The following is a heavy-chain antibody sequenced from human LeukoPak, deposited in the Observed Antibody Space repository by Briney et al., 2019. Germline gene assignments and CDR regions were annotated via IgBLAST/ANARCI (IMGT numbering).Heavy chain of an antibody. Sequence: SETLSLTCTVSGGSISTYYWSWIRQPAGKGLEWIGRIHTSGNSDYNPSLKSRVTMSVDTSKNQFSLKVRSVTAADTAVYYCARHRYCSSTSCHTFGYWGQGTLVTVSS. CDR2: IHTSGNS. J-gene: IGHJ4*02. CDR3: ARHRYCSSTSCHTFGY. D-gene: IGHD2-2*01. V-gene: IGHV4-4*07. CDR1: GGSISTYY.